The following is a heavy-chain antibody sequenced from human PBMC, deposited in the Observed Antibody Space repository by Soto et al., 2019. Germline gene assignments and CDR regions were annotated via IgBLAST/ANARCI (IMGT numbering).Heavy chain of an antibody. Sequence: GGSLRLSCAASGFTFSSYSMNWVRQAPGKGLEWVSSISSSSSSYIYYADSVKGRFTISRDNAKNSLYLQMNSLRAEDTAVYYCAKSSSKLWSKVDYWGQGTLVTVSS. J-gene: IGHJ4*02. CDR3: AKSSSKLWSKVDY. D-gene: IGHD3-16*01. V-gene: IGHV3-21*01. CDR2: ISSSSSSYI. CDR1: GFTFSSYS.